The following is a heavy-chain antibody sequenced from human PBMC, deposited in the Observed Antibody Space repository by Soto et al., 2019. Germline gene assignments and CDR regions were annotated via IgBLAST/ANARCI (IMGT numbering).Heavy chain of an antibody. CDR3: ARSVFP. CDR1: GGSIISGGYS. CDR2: IYHSGST. J-gene: IGHJ5*02. V-gene: IGHV4-30-2*01. Sequence: SETLSLTCAVSGGSIISGGYSWSLIRQPPVKGLEWIGYIYHSGSTYYNPSLKSRVTISVDRSKNQFSLKLSSVTAADTAVYYCARSVFPWGQGTLVTVS.